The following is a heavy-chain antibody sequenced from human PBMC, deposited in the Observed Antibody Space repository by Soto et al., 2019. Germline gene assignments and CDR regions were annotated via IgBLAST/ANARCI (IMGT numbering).Heavy chain of an antibody. J-gene: IGHJ6*02. CDR1: GFTFSSYG. CDR2: IWYEGSNK. CDR3: ARDVVGGYYYYYGMDV. D-gene: IGHD1-26*01. V-gene: IGHV3-33*01. Sequence: QVQLVESGGGVVQPGRSLRLSCAASGFTFSSYGMHWVRQAPGKGLEWVAVIWYEGSNKYYADSVKARFTISRDNSKNTLYLQMNRLGAEDTAVYYCARDVVGGYYYYYGMDVWGQGTTVTVSS.